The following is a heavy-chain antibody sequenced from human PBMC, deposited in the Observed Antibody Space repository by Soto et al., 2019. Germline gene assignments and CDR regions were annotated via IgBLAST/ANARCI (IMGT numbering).Heavy chain of an antibody. D-gene: IGHD4-4*01. V-gene: IGHV3-72*01. CDR3: ARATTPASAGYDY. CDR2: SRNRVKSFTT. CDR1: GFTLSDHY. J-gene: IGHJ4*02. Sequence: EVQLVESGGGLVQPGGSLRLSCAASGFTLSDHYLDWVRQAPGKGLEWVGRSRNRVKSFTTAYAASVRGRFTFSRDDSTNALYLQMNRLKTEDTAVYYCARATTPASAGYDYWGQGTLVTVSS.